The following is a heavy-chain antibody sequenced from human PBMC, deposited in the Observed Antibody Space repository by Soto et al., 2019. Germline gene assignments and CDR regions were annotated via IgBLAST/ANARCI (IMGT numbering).Heavy chain of an antibody. CDR3: SKVKKQLVQSGY. D-gene: IGHD6-6*01. CDR2: ISGSGGST. V-gene: IGHV3-23*01. Sequence: EVQLLESGGGLVQPGGSLRLSCAASGFTFSSYAMSWVRQAPGKGLEWVSAISGSGGSTYYADSVKGRFTISRDNSKNTLYLQMNSLRAEDTAVYYCSKVKKQLVQSGYWGQGTLVTVSS. CDR1: GFTFSSYA. J-gene: IGHJ4*02.